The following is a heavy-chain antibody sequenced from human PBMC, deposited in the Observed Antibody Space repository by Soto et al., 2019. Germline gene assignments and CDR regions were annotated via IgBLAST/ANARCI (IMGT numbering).Heavy chain of an antibody. D-gene: IGHD2-15*01. Sequence: XETLSLTCTVDGGSFSGYYWSWIRQPPGKGLDWIGEINHSGSTNYNPSLKSRVTISVDTSKNHFSLKLSSVTAADTAVDYCAKKKGYWYFDYWGQGTLVTVSS. CDR2: INHSGST. CDR3: AKKKGYWYFDY. CDR1: GGSFSGYY. V-gene: IGHV4-34*01. J-gene: IGHJ4*02.